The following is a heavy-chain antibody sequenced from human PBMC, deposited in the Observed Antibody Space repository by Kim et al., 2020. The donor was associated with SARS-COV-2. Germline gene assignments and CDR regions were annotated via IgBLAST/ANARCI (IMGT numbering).Heavy chain of an antibody. Sequence: SETLSLTFTVSGGSISSYYWSWIRQPPGKGLEWIGYIYYSGSTNYNPSLKSRVTISVDTSKNQFSLKLSSVTAADTAVYYCARLDQLPDYYYYYGMDVWGQGTTVTVSS. D-gene: IGHD2-2*01. V-gene: IGHV4-59*08. CDR2: IYYSGST. CDR1: GGSISSYY. CDR3: ARLDQLPDYYYYYGMDV. J-gene: IGHJ6*02.